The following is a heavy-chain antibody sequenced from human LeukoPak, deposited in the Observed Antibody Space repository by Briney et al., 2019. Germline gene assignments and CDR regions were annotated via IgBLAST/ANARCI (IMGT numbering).Heavy chain of an antibody. CDR2: ISGSRGST. V-gene: IGHV3-23*01. D-gene: IGHD1-26*01. CDR3: ASDSGSYYRFDY. J-gene: IGHJ4*02. CDR1: GFTFSSYA. Sequence: GGSLRLSCAASGFTFSSYAMSWVRQAPGKGLEWVSTISGSRGSTYYANSVKGRFTISRDNAKNTLYLQMNSLRAEDTAVYYCASDSGSYYRFDYWGQGTLVTVSS.